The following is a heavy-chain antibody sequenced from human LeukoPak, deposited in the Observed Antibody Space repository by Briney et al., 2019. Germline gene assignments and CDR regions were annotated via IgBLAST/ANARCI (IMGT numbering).Heavy chain of an antibody. V-gene: IGHV1-2*02. D-gene: IGHD5-12*01. J-gene: IGHJ5*02. CDR3: ARAGWLQLNWFDP. CDR2: INPNSGGT. CDR1: GYTFTGYY. Sequence: ASVTVSCKASGYTFTGYYMHWVRQAPGQGLEWMGWINPNSGGTNYAQKFQGRVTMTRDTSISTAYMELSRLRSDDTAVYYCARAGWLQLNWFDPWGQGTLVTVSS.